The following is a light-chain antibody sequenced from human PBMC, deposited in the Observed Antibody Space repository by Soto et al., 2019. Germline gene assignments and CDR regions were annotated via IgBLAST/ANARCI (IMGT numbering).Light chain of an antibody. CDR3: QQRSNWPPRSIT. CDR1: QSVNIY. V-gene: IGKV3-11*01. Sequence: EIVLTQSPATLSVSPGERATLSCRASQSVNIYLAWFQQKPGQAPRLLIYDASNRATGIPARFSGSGSGTDFTLTISSLEPEDFAVYYCQQRSNWPPRSITFGQGTRLEIK. J-gene: IGKJ5*01. CDR2: DAS.